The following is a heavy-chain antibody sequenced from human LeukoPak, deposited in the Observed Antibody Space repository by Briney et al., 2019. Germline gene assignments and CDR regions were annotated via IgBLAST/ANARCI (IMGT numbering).Heavy chain of an antibody. CDR1: GGSFSGYY. CDR3: ASASPDLLWFGEFGS. Sequence: SETLSLTCAVYGGSFSGYYWSWIRQPPGKGLEWIGEINHSGSTNYNPSLKSRVTMSVDTSKNQFSLKLSSVTAADTAVYYCASASPDLLWFGEFGSWGQGTLVTVSS. J-gene: IGHJ5*02. CDR2: INHSGST. D-gene: IGHD3-10*01. V-gene: IGHV4-34*01.